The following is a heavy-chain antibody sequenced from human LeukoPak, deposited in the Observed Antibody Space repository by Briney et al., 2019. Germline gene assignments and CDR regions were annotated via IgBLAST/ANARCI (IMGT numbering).Heavy chain of an antibody. CDR2: ISWNSGSI. D-gene: IGHD2-2*01. CDR3: AKVIYYSSTSCHDAFDI. J-gene: IGHJ3*02. Sequence: GRSLRLSCAASGFTFDDYAMHWVRQAPGKGLEWVSGISWNSGSIGYADSVKGRFTISRDNAKNSLYLQMNSLRAEDTALYYCAKVIYYSSTSCHDAFDIWGQGTMVTVSS. CDR1: GFTFDDYA. V-gene: IGHV3-9*01.